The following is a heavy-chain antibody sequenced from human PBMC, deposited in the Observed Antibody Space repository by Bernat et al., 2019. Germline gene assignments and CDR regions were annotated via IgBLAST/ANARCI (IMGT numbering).Heavy chain of an antibody. CDR1: GFTFSSYA. Sequence: QVQLVESGGGVVQPGRSLRLSCAASGFTFSSYAMHWVRQAPGKGLEWVAVISYDGSNKYYADSVKGRFTISRDNSKNTLYLQMNSLRAEDTAVYYCAVGGIDFDYRGQGTLVTVSS. D-gene: IGHD3-10*01. V-gene: IGHV3-30-3*01. CDR3: AVGGIDFDY. CDR2: ISYDGSNK. J-gene: IGHJ4*02.